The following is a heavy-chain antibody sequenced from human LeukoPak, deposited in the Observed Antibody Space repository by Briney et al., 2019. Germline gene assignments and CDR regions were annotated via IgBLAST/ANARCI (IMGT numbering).Heavy chain of an antibody. CDR1: GYTFTNYG. D-gene: IGHD6-13*01. J-gene: IGHJ4*02. V-gene: IGHV1-18*01. CDR2: ISAYSGNT. Sequence: ASVKVSCKASGYTFTNYGISWVRQAPGQGLEWMGWISAYSGNTNYAQKLQGRVAMTTDTSTNTAYMELRSLRSDDTAVYYCARAVYSSSWSPTDYWGQGTLVTVSS. CDR3: ARAVYSSSWSPTDY.